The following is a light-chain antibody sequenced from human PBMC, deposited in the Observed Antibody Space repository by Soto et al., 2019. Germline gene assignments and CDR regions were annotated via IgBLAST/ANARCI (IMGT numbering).Light chain of an antibody. J-gene: IGLJ3*02. V-gene: IGLV1-40*01. CDR1: SSNIGAGYD. Sequence: QSVLTQPPSVSGAPGQRVTISCTGGSSNIGAGYDVHWYQQLPGTAPKLLVSGNTNRPSGVPDRFSGSKSGTSASLAITGLQAEDEADYYCQSFDSSLSGWVFGEGTKLTVL. CDR3: QSFDSSLSGWV. CDR2: GNT.